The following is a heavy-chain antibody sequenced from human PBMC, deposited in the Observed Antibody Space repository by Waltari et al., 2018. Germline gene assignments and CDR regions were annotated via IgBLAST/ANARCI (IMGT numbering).Heavy chain of an antibody. J-gene: IGHJ4*02. CDR2: INPNSGGT. CDR1: GYTFTGSY. Sequence: QVQLVQSGAEVKKPGASVKVSCKASGYTFTGSYMHWVRQAPGQGLEWMGWINPNSGGTNYAQKFQGWVTMTRDTSISTAYMELSRLRSDDTAVYYCAREPDGSGSYYKGYYFDYWGQGTLVTVSS. V-gene: IGHV1-2*04. D-gene: IGHD3-10*01. CDR3: AREPDGSGSYYKGYYFDY.